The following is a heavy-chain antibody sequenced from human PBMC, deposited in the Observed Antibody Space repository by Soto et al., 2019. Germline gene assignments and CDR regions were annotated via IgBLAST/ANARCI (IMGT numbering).Heavy chain of an antibody. CDR1: GFTFSTYG. V-gene: IGHV3-30*03. Sequence: GGSLRLSCAASGFTFSTYGMYWVPQAPGKGLEWVASISYDESHKYYGDSVRGRFTISRDNSKNTLYLEMNSLGAEDTAVYYCARDMTTVTTTFDYWGQGALVTVSS. CDR3: ARDMTTVTTTFDY. CDR2: ISYDESHK. D-gene: IGHD4-17*01. J-gene: IGHJ4*02.